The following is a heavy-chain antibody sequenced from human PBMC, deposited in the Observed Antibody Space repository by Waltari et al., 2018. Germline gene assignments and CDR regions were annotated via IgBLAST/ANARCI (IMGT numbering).Heavy chain of an antibody. Sequence: QVQVVQSGAEVKKPGSSVRVSCKASGGDFRPQGVVWARQAPGQGLEWMGKITPVFGDPTYAQTFQGRVTITADESTSTVYLDFRSLTSDDTAIYYCASALTNKEYFSFWGQGTLLTVSS. CDR2: ITPVFGDP. V-gene: IGHV1-69*18. CDR3: ASALTNKEYFSF. CDR1: GGDFRPQG. J-gene: IGHJ1*01. D-gene: IGHD3-16*01.